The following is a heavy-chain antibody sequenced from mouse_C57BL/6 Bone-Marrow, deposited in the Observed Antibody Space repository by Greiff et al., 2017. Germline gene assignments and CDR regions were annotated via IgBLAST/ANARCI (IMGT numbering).Heavy chain of an antibody. V-gene: IGHV1-81*01. Sequence: QVQLQQSGAELARPGASVKLSCKASGYTFTSSGISWVKQRTGQGLEWIGEIYPRSGNTYYNEKFKGKATLTADKSSSTAYMELRSLTSEDSAVYFCAKGGLRRGRYFDYWGQGTTLTVSS. D-gene: IGHD2-4*01. CDR1: GYTFTSSG. CDR3: AKGGLRRGRYFDY. CDR2: IYPRSGNT. J-gene: IGHJ2*01.